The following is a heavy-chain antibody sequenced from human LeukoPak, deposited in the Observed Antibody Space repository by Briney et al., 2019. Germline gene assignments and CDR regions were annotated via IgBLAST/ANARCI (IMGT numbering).Heavy chain of an antibody. CDR1: GFSLSTSGVS. CDR2: IYWDDDK. J-gene: IGHJ5*02. D-gene: IGHD2-15*01. V-gene: IGHV2-5*02. Sequence: ESGPTLVNPTQTLTLTCTFSGFSLSTSGVSVGWIRQPPGKALEWLALIYWDDDKRYSPSLKSRLTITKDTSKNQVVLTMTNMDPVDTATYYCAHKVSYCSGGSCYYGFDPWGQGTLVTVSS. CDR3: AHKVSYCSGGSCYYGFDP.